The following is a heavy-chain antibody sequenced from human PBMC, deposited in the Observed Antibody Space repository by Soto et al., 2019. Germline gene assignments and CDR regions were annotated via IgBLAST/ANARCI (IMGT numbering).Heavy chain of an antibody. J-gene: IGHJ4*02. CDR1: GDSFNSSICY. V-gene: IGHV4-39*01. D-gene: IGHD4-17*01. CDR3: ARQCPPWETVTPLDN. CDR2: AHYSGST. Sequence: QLQLQESGPRLVKPSETLSLTCSVSGDSFNSSICYWGWIRQPPGKGLEWIGSAHYSGSTFYNPSVESRISISVETSKSQFSLKLSLVTAADTALYFCARQCPPWETVTPLDNWGQGILVTVSS.